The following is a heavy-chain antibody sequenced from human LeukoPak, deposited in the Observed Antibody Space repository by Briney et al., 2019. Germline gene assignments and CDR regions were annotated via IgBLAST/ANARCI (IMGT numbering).Heavy chain of an antibody. D-gene: IGHD4-23*01. CDR1: GFTFSSYD. CDR3: ARGGNSDAFDI. Sequence: PGGSLILSRAAPGFTFSSYDMHWVRQATGKGLGWVSAIGTAGDTYYPGSVKGRFTISRENAKNSLYLQMNSLRAGDTAVYYCARGGNSDAFDIWGQGTMVTVSS. J-gene: IGHJ3*02. V-gene: IGHV3-13*04. CDR2: IGTAGDT.